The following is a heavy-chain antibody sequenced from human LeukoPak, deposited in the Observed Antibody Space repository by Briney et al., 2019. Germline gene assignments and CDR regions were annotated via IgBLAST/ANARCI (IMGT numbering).Heavy chain of an antibody. CDR1: GFTFSSYS. V-gene: IGHV3-21*01. J-gene: IGHJ4*02. CDR2: ISSSSSYI. CDR3: ARVLDYYYDSSGLMDY. Sequence: GGSLRLSCAASGFTFSSYSMNWVRQAPGKGLEWVSSISSSSSYIYYADSVKGRFTISRDNAKNSLYLQMNSLRAEDTAVYYCARVLDYYYDSSGLMDYWGQGTLVTVSS. D-gene: IGHD3-22*01.